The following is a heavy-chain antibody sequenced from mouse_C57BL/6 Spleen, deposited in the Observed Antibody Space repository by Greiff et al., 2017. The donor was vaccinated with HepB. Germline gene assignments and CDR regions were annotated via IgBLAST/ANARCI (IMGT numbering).Heavy chain of an antibody. CDR1: GYTFTSYW. V-gene: IGHV1-64*01. CDR2: IHPNSGST. D-gene: IGHD1-1*01. CDR3: ARLLLPAWFAY. Sequence: QVQLQQPGAELVKPGASVKLSCKASGYTFTSYWMHWVKQRPGPGLEWIGMIHPNSGSTNYNEKFKSKATLTVDKSSSTAYMQLSSLTSEDSAVYYCARLLLPAWFAYWGQGTLVTVAA. J-gene: IGHJ3*01.